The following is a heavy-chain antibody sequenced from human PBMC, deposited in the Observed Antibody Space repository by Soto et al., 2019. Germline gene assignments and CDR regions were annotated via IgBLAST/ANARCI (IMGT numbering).Heavy chain of an antibody. CDR3: ATTAGAWWFDP. V-gene: IGHV3-74*01. J-gene: IGHJ5*02. Sequence: GGSLRLSCAASGFMFSNYWMHWVRQAPGKGLEWVSRIKSDGSSTNYADSVKGRFTVSRDNAKSTLYLQMNSLGVEDKAVYYCATTAGAWWFDPWGHGTLVTVS. CDR1: GFMFSNYW. D-gene: IGHD6-19*01. CDR2: IKSDGSST.